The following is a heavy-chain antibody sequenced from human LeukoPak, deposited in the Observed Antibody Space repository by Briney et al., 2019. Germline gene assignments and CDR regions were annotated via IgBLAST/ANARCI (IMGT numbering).Heavy chain of an antibody. CDR3: ARRAVAENYFDY. CDR2: IYSSGST. J-gene: IGHJ4*02. Sequence: SETVSLTCTVSVGSISGYYWSWIRQPPGKGLEWIGYIYSSGSTTYNPSLKSRVTISVDTSKNQFSLKLSSVTAADTAVYYCARRAVAENYFDYWGQGTLVTVSS. V-gene: IGHV4-4*09. D-gene: IGHD6-19*01. CDR1: VGSISGYY.